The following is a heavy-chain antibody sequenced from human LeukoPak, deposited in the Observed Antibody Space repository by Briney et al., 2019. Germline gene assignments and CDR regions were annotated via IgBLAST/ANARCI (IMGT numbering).Heavy chain of an antibody. V-gene: IGHV1-18*01. CDR3: ARANFDWSNDAFDI. Sequence: ASVTVSCKASGYTFTSYGISWVRRAPGQGLEWMGWISAYNGNTNYAQKLQGRVTMTTDTSTSTAYMELRSLRSDDTAVYYCARANFDWSNDAFDIWGQGTMVTVSS. CDR2: ISAYNGNT. CDR1: GYTFTSYG. J-gene: IGHJ3*02. D-gene: IGHD3-9*01.